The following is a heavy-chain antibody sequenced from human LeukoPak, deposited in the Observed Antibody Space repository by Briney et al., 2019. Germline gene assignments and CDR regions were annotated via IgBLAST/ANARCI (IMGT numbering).Heavy chain of an antibody. CDR2: IKQDGSEK. CDR1: GFTFSSYW. V-gene: IGHV3-7*01. Sequence: GGSLRLSCAASGFTFSSYWMSWVRQAPGKGLEWVANIKQDGSEKYYVDSVKGRFTISRDNAKNSLYLQMNSLRAEDTAVYYCARDRSPGIAAAGLGDYWGQGTLVTVSS. J-gene: IGHJ4*02. CDR3: ARDRSPGIAAAGLGDY. D-gene: IGHD6-13*01.